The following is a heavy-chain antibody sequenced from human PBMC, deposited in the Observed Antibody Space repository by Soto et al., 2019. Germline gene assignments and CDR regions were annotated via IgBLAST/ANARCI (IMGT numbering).Heavy chain of an antibody. Sequence: EVQLVESGGALVQPGGSLRLSCAASGFTFSSYWMHWVRQVPGEGLVWVSRIKTDGSSTSYADSVKGRFTISRDNAKNTMYLQMNNLGAEDTAVYYSARVGVGHYEFDYWGQGTLVTVSS. J-gene: IGHJ4*02. CDR3: ARVGVGHYEFDY. CDR2: IKTDGSST. D-gene: IGHD3-16*01. CDR1: GFTFSSYW. V-gene: IGHV3-74*01.